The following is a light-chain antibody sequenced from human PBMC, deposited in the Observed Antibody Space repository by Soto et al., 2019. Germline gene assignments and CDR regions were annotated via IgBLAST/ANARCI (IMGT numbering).Light chain of an antibody. Sequence: PGEGATLSCRASQSVSSNYLAWYQQKPGQAPRLLIYGGSNMATGIPDRFSGGGSGTDFTLTISRLEPEDVAVYFCHSEQYAMSPVYTFGQGNKLESK. V-gene: IGKV3-20*01. CDR3: HSEQYAMSPVYT. CDR1: QSVSSNY. CDR2: GGS. J-gene: IGKJ2*01.